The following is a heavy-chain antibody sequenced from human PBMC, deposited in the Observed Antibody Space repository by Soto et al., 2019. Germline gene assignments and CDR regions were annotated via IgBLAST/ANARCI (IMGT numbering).Heavy chain of an antibody. V-gene: IGHV1-18*01. CDR2: ISAYNGNT. CDR1: GYTFTSYG. Sequence: GASVKVSCKASGYTFTSYGISWVRQAPEQGLEWMGWISAYNGNTNYAQKLQGRVTMTTDTSTSTAYMELRSLRSDDTAVYYCARSYDILTGYYGYFDYWGQGTLVTVSS. J-gene: IGHJ4*02. CDR3: ARSYDILTGYYGYFDY. D-gene: IGHD3-9*01.